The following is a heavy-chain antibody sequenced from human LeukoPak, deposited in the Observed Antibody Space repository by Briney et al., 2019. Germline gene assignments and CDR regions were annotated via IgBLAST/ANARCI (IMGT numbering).Heavy chain of an antibody. D-gene: IGHD2-15*01. CDR2: TYYRSKWNY. V-gene: IGHV6-1*01. CDR3: ARIGMSAPIY. J-gene: IGHJ4*02. Sequence: SQTLSLTCAISGDSVSSNSAAWSWIRQSPSRGLEWLGRTYYRSKWNYDYAFSVESRMTINPDTSKNQFSLQLSSVTPEDTAVYYCARIGMSAPIYWGRGTLVTVS. CDR1: GDSVSSNSAA.